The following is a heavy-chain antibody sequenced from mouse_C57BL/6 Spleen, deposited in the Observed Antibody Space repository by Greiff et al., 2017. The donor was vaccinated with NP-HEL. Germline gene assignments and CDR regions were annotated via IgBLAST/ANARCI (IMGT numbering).Heavy chain of an antibody. J-gene: IGHJ4*01. Sequence: QVQLQQPGAELVKPGASVKMSCKASGYTFTSYWITWVKQRPGQGLEWIGEIYPGSGSTNYNEKLKSKATLTVDTSSSTAYMQLSSLTSEDSAVYYCISSYRTPFAMYYWGHGTSVTFSS. D-gene: IGHD1-1*01. CDR2: IYPGSGST. CDR3: ISSYRTPFAMYY. CDR1: GYTFTSYW. V-gene: IGHV1-55*01.